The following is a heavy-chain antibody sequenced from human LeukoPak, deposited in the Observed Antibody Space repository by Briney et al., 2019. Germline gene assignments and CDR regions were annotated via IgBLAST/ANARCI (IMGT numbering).Heavy chain of an antibody. J-gene: IGHJ4*02. CDR1: GLSVSSNY. V-gene: IGHV3-53*01. Sequence: GGSLRLSCVASGLSVSSNYMSWVRQAPGKGLEWVSVIYTIGSTFYADSVKGRFTISRDNSKTTLYLEMNSVRAGVTAVYYCARGTVGVGKVDYWGQGTLVTVSS. D-gene: IGHD2-21*01. CDR3: ARGTVGVGKVDY. CDR2: IYTIGST.